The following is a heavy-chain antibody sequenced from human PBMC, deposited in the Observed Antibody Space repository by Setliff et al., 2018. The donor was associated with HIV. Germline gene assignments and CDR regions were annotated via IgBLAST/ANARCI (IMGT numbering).Heavy chain of an antibody. V-gene: IGHV4-39*01. J-gene: IGHJ6*03. D-gene: IGHD3-10*01. CDR2: IYYSGST. CDR1: GGSVSSGSYY. Sequence: SETLSLTCSVSGGSVSSGSYYWGWIRQPPGKGLEWIGSIYYSGSTYYNPSLKSRLTISVDTSRNQFSLKLSSVTAADTAVYYCASLDGSESPYIYYYYMDVWGEGTAVTVSS. CDR3: ASLDGSESPYIYYYYMDV.